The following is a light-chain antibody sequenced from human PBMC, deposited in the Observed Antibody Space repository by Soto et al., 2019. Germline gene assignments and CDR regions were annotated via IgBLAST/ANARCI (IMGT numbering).Light chain of an antibody. J-gene: IGKJ4*01. CDR3: QQYGSSPLT. CDR2: GAS. Sequence: EIVLTQSPGTLSLSPGERATLSCRASQSVSSSYLAWYQQKPGQAPRLLIYGASSRATGIPDRFSGSGSGKDFTLTISRLEPEDFAAYYCQQYGSSPLTFGGGTKVDIK. V-gene: IGKV3-20*01. CDR1: QSVSSSY.